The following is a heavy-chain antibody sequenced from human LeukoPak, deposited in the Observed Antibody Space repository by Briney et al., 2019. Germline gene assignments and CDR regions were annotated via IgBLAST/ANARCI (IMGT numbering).Heavy chain of an antibody. J-gene: IGHJ4*02. V-gene: IGHV3-23*01. CDR3: AKDPRPYCSGGSCYLDY. Sequence: HPGGYLRLSCAASGFTFSSYAMSWVRQAPGTGLEWVSAISGSGGSTYYADSVKGRFTISRDNSKYTLYLQMNSLRAEDTAVYYCAKDPRPYCSGGSCYLDYWGQGTLVTVSS. CDR2: ISGSGGST. D-gene: IGHD2-15*01. CDR1: GFTFSSYA.